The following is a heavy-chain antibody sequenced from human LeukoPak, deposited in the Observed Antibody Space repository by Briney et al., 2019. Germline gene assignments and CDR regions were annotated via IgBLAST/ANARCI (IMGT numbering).Heavy chain of an antibody. J-gene: IGHJ3*02. CDR1: GGSISSSSYY. V-gene: IGHV4-39*07. D-gene: IGHD4-17*01. CDR3: ARSRGKTTVDAFDI. CDR2: IYYSGST. Sequence: PSETLSLTCTVSGGSISSSSYYWGWIRQPPGKGLEWIGSIYYSGSTYYNPSLKSRVTISVDTSKNQFSLKLSSVTAADTAVYYCARSRGKTTVDAFDIWGQGTMVTVSS.